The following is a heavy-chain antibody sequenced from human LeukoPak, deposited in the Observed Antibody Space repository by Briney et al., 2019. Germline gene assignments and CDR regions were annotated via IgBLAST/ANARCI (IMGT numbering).Heavy chain of an antibody. CDR3: AKGNNSLSFNFDY. Sequence: PGGSLRLSCAASGFTFRDFSMHWVRQAPGKGLEWVSLVSGDGGVTHHADSVKGRFTISRDNSKNSLYLQMSSLRVEDTAFYYCAKGNNSLSFNFDYWGQGTLVTVSS. J-gene: IGHJ4*02. CDR2: VSGDGGVT. V-gene: IGHV3-43*02. CDR1: GFTFRDFS. D-gene: IGHD2/OR15-2a*01.